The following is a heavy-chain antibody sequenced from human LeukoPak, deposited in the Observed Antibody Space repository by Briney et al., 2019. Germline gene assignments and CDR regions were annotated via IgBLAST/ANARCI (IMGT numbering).Heavy chain of an antibody. Sequence: GGSLRLSCAASGFTFSSYSMNWVHPAPGKGLEWVSSISSSSSYIYYADSVKGRFTISRDNAKNSLYLQMNSLRAEDTAVYYCARVTFGEAPFNRGQGTLVTVSS. V-gene: IGHV3-21*01. CDR2: ISSSSSYI. D-gene: IGHD3-10*01. CDR1: GFTFSSYS. J-gene: IGHJ4*02. CDR3: ARVTFGEAPFN.